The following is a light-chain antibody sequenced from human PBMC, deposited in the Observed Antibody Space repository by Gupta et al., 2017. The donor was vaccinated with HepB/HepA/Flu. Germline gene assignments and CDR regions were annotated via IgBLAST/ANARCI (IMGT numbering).Light chain of an antibody. CDR2: QVS. CDR1: QSLVYSDGNTY. CDR3: MQGTYWPGT. V-gene: IGKV2-30*01. Sequence: DVVLTQSPLSLLVTLGQPASISCRSSQSLVYSDGNTYLNWFHQRPGQSPRRLIYQVSNRDSGVPDRFSGSGSGADFALRISRVEADDVGIYYCMQGTYWPGTFGQGTKLEIK. J-gene: IGKJ2*01.